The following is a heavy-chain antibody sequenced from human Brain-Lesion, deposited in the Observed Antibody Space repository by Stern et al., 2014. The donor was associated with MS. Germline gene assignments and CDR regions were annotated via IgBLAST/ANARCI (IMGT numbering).Heavy chain of an antibody. J-gene: IGHJ4*02. Sequence: QLQLQESGPGLVKPSETLSLTCTVSGGSIGRSSYYWGWIRQPPGKGLEWIGNIFYTGSTFYDPSLKSRVTISVETSNTHFPLSLTSVTAADTAVYYCARGAGVFDSWGQGTLVTVSP. CDR1: GGSIGRSSYY. CDR2: IFYTGST. V-gene: IGHV4-39*02. D-gene: IGHD6-19*01. CDR3: ARGAGVFDS.